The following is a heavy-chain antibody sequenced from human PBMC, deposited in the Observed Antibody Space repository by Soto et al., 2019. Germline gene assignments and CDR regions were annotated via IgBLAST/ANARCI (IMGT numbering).Heavy chain of an antibody. CDR2: ISYDGSNK. CDR3: ASSTEEWELPSD. CDR1: GFTFSSYA. V-gene: IGHV3-30-3*01. J-gene: IGHJ4*02. Sequence: QVQLVESGGGVVQPGRSLRLSCAASGFTFSSYAMHWVRQAPGKGLEWVAVISYDGSNKYYADSVKGRFTISRDNSKNTLYLQMNSLRAEDTAVYSCASSTEEWELPSDWGQGTLVTVSS. D-gene: IGHD1-26*01.